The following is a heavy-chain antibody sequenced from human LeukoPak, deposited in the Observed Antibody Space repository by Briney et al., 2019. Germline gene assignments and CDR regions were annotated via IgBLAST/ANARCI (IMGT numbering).Heavy chain of an antibody. CDR2: IKEDGSDK. V-gene: IGHV3-7*01. CDR3: TSWGDTTAEYFQR. Sequence: GGSLRLSCTASGFTFNTYWMGWVRQAPGKGLEWVADIKEDGSDKYSVDSVKGRFTISRDNTKNSLYLHMDSLRVEDTAVYYCTSWGDTTAEYFQRWGQGTLVTVSS. CDR1: GFTFNTYW. D-gene: IGHD2-21*02. J-gene: IGHJ1*01.